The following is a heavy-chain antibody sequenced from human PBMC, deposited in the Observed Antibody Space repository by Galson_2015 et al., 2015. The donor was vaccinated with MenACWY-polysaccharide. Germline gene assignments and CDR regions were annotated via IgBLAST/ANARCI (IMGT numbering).Heavy chain of an antibody. CDR2: ISRSSASI. Sequence: SLRLSYAASGFTFGNYNMNWGRQAPATGLEWDAYISRSSASIYYADYVKGRFTISRNNAKNALYLQINSLSDEDTSVYYCERYGAHSSTWHEAFDIWGQGTMVTVSS. D-gene: IGHD2-2*01. CDR3: ERYGAHSSTWHEAFDI. CDR1: GFTFGNYN. V-gene: IGHV3-48*02. J-gene: IGHJ3*02.